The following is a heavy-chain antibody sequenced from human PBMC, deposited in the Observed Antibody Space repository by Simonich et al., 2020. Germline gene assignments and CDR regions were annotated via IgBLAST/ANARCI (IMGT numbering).Heavy chain of an antibody. J-gene: IGHJ4*02. V-gene: IGHV3-21*01. CDR3: ARANERDY. D-gene: IGHD1-1*01. Sequence: EVQLVESGGGLVKPGGSLRLSCAASGFTFSSYSMNWVRQAPGRGLEWASSSSSSSSNRYYADSVKGRFTISRDNAKNSLYLQMNSLRAEDTAVYYCARANERDYWGQGTLVTVSS. CDR1: GFTFSSYS. CDR2: SSSSSSNR.